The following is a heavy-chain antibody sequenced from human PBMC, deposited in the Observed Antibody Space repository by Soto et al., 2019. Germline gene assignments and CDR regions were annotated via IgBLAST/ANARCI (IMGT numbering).Heavy chain of an antibody. Sequence: QVQLQESGPGLVKPSETLSLTCTVSGGSVSSGSYYWSWIRQPPGKGLEWIGYIYYSGSTIHNPSLKSRVTISVDTSKNQFSLKLSSVTAADTAVYYCAREGTSDVYYHYYGMDVWGQGTTVTVSS. CDR2: IYYSGST. D-gene: IGHD2-2*01. CDR1: GGSVSSGSYY. CDR3: AREGTSDVYYHYYGMDV. V-gene: IGHV4-61*01. J-gene: IGHJ6*02.